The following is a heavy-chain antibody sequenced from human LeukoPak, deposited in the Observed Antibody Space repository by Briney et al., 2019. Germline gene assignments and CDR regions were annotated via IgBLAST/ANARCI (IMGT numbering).Heavy chain of an antibody. V-gene: IGHV3-53*01. CDR3: ARIQTYYYDSSGYYIAN. CDR2: IYSGGST. D-gene: IGHD3-22*01. J-gene: IGHJ4*02. CDR1: RFTVSSNY. Sequence: GGSLRLSSAASRFTVSSNYMSWVRQAPGKGLEWGSVIYSGGSTYYADSVKGRFTISRDNSKNTPYLQMNSLRAEDTAVYYCARIQTYYYDSSGYYIANWGQGTLVTVSS.